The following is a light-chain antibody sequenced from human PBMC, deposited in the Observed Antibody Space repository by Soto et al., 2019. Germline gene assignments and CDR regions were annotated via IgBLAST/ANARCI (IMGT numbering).Light chain of an antibody. J-gene: IGKJ1*01. V-gene: IGKV3-15*01. CDR1: QSVTSN. Sequence: EIVMTQSPATLSVSPGERATLSCRASQSVTSNLAWYQQKPGQAPRLLIYEASTRATGIPARFSGSGSGTEFTLTISSLQSEDFAVYYCQQYVNWRTFGQGTKVEIK. CDR2: EAS. CDR3: QQYVNWRT.